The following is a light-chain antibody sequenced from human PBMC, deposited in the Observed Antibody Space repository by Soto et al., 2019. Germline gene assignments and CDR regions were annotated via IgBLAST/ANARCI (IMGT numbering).Light chain of an antibody. CDR1: GFNIGANT. V-gene: IGLV1-44*01. CDR2: GNT. J-gene: IGLJ7*01. CDR3: AAWDDSLNGLQ. Sequence: QAVVTQPPSASGTPGQTVTISCSGSGFNIGANTVNWYQHLPGMAPRLLIFGNTHRPSGVPDRFSGSTSGTSASLAISGLQPEDEANYYCAAWDDSLNGLQFGGGTQLTVL.